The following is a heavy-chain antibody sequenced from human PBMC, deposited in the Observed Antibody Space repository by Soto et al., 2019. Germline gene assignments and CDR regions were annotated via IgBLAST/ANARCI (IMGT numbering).Heavy chain of an antibody. J-gene: IGHJ5*02. V-gene: IGHV4-31*03. CDR2: ICYGGST. D-gene: IGHD3-16*01. CDR3: ARVWLRGLYNNHDAGFDP. CDR1: GGSISGDGYC. Sequence: SETLSLTCSVSGGSISGDGYCWSWIRQHPGKGLEWIGYICYGGSTYYDPSLKSRVTISLVTSNDRFSLNLSSVTAADTAVYYCARVWLRGLYNNHDAGFDPWGQGTLVTVSS.